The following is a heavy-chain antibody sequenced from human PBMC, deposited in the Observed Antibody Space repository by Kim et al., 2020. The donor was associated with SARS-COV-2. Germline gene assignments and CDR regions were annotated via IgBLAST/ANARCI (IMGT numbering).Heavy chain of an antibody. CDR1: GFSVSNYW. V-gene: IGHV3-74*01. J-gene: IGHJ4*02. CDR2: ISSDGRYT. CDR3: TKRTSGAWPFDY. D-gene: IGHD2-2*01. Sequence: GGSLRLSCAASGFSVSNYWINWVRHAPGKGLVWVSRISSDGRYTHYADSVKGRFTLSRDNAENTLFLQMNSLRAEDTAVYYCTKRTSGAWPFDYWGQGTLVTVSS.